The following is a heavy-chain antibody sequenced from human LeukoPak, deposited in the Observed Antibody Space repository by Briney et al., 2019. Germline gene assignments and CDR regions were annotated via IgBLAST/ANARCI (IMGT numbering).Heavy chain of an antibody. Sequence: PGGSLRLSCAASGFTFSGCAMSWVRHAPGKGLEWVSAIRGSGGTTYYADSVKGRFTISRDNSKDTLYLQMNSLRAEDTAVYYCATSSGWYPKYFDYWGQGTLVTVSS. D-gene: IGHD6-19*01. CDR2: IRGSGGTT. J-gene: IGHJ4*02. CDR1: GFTFSGCA. CDR3: ATSSGWYPKYFDY. V-gene: IGHV3-23*01.